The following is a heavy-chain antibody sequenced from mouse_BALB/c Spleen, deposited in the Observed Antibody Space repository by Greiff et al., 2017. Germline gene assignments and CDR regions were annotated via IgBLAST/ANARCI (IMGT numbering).Heavy chain of an antibody. CDR3: ARDSVGYFDV. Sequence: EVMLVESGGGLVQPGGSLKLSCAASGFTFSSYGMSWVRQTPDKRLELVATINSNGGSTYYPDSVKGRFTISRDNANNTLYLQMSSLKSEDTAMYYCARDSVGYFDVWGAGTTVTVSS. CDR1: GFTFSSYG. CDR2: INSNGGST. J-gene: IGHJ1*01. V-gene: IGHV5-6-3*01. D-gene: IGHD1-1*01.